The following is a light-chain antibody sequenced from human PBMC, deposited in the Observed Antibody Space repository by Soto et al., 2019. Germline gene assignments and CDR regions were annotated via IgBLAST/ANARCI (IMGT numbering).Light chain of an antibody. CDR1: QSVATTY. CDR2: GTS. Sequence: EIVSTQSPGTLSLSPGDRATLSCRASQSVATTYLAWYQQKPGQAPRLLIYGTSSRATGVPDRFSGSGSGTDFTLTISRLESEDFAVYYCQQYGGLPVTFGGGTKVEIK. CDR3: QQYGGLPVT. V-gene: IGKV3-20*01. J-gene: IGKJ4*01.